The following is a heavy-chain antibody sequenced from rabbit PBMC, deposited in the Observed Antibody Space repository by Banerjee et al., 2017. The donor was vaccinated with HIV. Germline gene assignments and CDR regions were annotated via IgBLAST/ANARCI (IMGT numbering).Heavy chain of an antibody. Sequence: QEQLEESGGDLVKPEGSLTLTCTASGFFFSSSYWICWVRQAPGKGLEWIACIYTGDGGTLYASWVNGRFTVSSHNAQNTLYLQLTSLTAADTATYFCARDVGGWPYYFNLRGQGTLVTVS. D-gene: IGHD4-1*01. CDR3: ARDVGGWPYYFNL. V-gene: IGHV1S45*01. J-gene: IGHJ4*01. CDR1: GFFFSSSYW. CDR2: IYTGDGGT.